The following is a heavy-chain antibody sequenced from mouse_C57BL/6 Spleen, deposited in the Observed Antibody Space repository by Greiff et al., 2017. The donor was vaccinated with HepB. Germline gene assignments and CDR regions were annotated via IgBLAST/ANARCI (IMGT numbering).Heavy chain of an antibody. V-gene: IGHV5-9*04. J-gene: IGHJ1*03. Sequence: EVKLLESGGGFVKPGGSLKLSCAASGFTFSSDTMSWVRQTPEKGLEWFATISGEGGNTYYPASVKGRFTISRDNAQNTLYLQMSSLRSEDTAMYYCARQRGYFDVWGTGTTVTVSS. CDR3: ARQRGYFDV. CDR1: GFTFSSDT. CDR2: ISGEGGNT.